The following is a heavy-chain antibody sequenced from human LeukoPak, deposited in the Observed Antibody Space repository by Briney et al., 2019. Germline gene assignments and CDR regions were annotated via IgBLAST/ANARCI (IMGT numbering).Heavy chain of an antibody. Sequence: GGSLRLSCAASGFTFSNAWMSWVRQAPGKGLEWVGRIKSKTDGGTTDYAAPVKGRFTISRDDSKNTLYLQMNSLKTEDTAVYYCTRYGSGSYYTNRLVRYYYYGMDVWGKGTTVTVSS. V-gene: IGHV3-15*01. CDR2: IKSKTDGGTT. CDR1: GFTFSNAW. CDR3: TRYGSGSYYTNRLVRYYYYGMDV. J-gene: IGHJ6*04. D-gene: IGHD3-10*01.